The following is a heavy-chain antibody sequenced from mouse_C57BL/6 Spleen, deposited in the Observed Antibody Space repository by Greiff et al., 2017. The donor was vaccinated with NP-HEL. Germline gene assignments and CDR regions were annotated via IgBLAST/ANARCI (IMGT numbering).Heavy chain of an antibody. D-gene: IGHD1-1*01. V-gene: IGHV5-4*01. CDR2: ISDGGSYT. CDR1: GFTFSSYA. J-gene: IGHJ4*01. Sequence: EVQGVESGGGLVKPGGSLKLSCAASGFTFSSYAMSWVRQTPEKRLEWVATISDGGSYTYYPDNVKGRFTISRDNAKNNLYLQMSHLKSEDTAMYYCARDLLLGYYAMDYWGQGTSVTVSS. CDR3: ARDLLLGYYAMDY.